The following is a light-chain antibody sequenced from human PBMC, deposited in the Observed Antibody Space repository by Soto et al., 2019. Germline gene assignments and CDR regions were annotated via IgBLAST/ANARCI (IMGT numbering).Light chain of an antibody. J-gene: IGLJ2*01. Sequence: QSALTQPPSASGSPGQSVTISCTGTSSDVGGYNYVSWYQHHPGKGPKLMIYEVSKRPSGVPDRFSGSKSGNTASLTVSGLQAEDEADYYCSSYTGSNNLVVFGGGTKVTVL. CDR1: SSDVGGYNY. CDR3: SSYTGSNNLVV. CDR2: EVS. V-gene: IGLV2-8*01.